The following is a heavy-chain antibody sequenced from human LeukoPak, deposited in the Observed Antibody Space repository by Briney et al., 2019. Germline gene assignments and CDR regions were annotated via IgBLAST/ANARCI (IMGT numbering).Heavy chain of an antibody. Sequence: SETLSLTCTGSGGSISSYYWSWIRQPAGKGLEWIGRIYTSGSTNYNPSLKSRVTMSVDTSKNQFSLKLSSVTAADTAMYYCARVFYTGGYYYYYYYMDVWGKGTTVTVSS. CDR3: ARVFYTGGYYYYYYYMDV. CDR1: GGSISSYY. V-gene: IGHV4-4*07. D-gene: IGHD2-8*02. J-gene: IGHJ6*03. CDR2: IYTSGST.